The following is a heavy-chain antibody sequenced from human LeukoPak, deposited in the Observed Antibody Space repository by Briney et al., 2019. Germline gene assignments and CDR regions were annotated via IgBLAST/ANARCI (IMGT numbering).Heavy chain of an antibody. Sequence: GGSLRLSCAASGFTFSSYGMHWVRQAPGKGLEWVAFIRYDGSNKYYADSVKGRFTISRDNSKNTLYLQMNSQRAEDTAVYYCAKYYDFWSGYYNYWGQGTLVTVSS. CDR2: IRYDGSNK. V-gene: IGHV3-30*02. D-gene: IGHD3-3*01. CDR1: GFTFSSYG. CDR3: AKYYDFWSGYYNY. J-gene: IGHJ4*02.